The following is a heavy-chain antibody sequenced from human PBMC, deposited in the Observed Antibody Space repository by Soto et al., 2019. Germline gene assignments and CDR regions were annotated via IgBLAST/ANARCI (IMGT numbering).Heavy chain of an antibody. J-gene: IGHJ4*02. V-gene: IGHV3-33*01. CDR3: ARDQCSSTSCSFDY. CDR2: IWYDGSNK. CDR1: GFTFSSYG. D-gene: IGHD2-2*01. Sequence: QVQLVESGGGVVQPGRSLRLSCAASGFTFSSYGMHWVRQAPGKGLEWVAVIWYDGSNKYYADSVKGRFTISRDNSKNTLYLQMNSLRAEDTAVYYCARDQCSSTSCSFDYWGLGILVTVSS.